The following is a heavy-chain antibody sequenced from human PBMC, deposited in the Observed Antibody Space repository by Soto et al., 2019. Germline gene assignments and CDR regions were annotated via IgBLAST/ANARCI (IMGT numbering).Heavy chain of an antibody. CDR1: GGSITTYY. Sequence: QVQLQESGPGLVKPSETLSLTCTVSGGSITTYYWSWIRQPPGKGLEWIGSIYYSGNTDYNPSLKSRVTMSVDTSKNQFSLKLTSVTAADTAVYYCERRKRYNSWYSYFDHWGNVTLVS. CDR3: ERRKRYNSWYSYFDH. V-gene: IGHV4-59*01. J-gene: IGHJ4*01. D-gene: IGHD6-13*01. CDR2: IYYSGNT.